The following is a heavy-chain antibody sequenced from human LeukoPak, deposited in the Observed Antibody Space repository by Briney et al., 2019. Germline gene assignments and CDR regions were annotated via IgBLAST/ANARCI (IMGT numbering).Heavy chain of an antibody. D-gene: IGHD3/OR15-3a*01. CDR3: ARDLRGLPFDY. J-gene: IGHJ4*02. V-gene: IGHV3-53*01. CDR1: GFSVSRNY. Sequence: PGGSLRLSCAASGFSVSRNYMTWVRQAPGEGLEWVSLIYSGGSTSYAASVKGRFTISRDNAKNSLYLQMNSLRAEDTAVYYCARDLRGLPFDYWGQGTLVTVSS. CDR2: IYSGGST.